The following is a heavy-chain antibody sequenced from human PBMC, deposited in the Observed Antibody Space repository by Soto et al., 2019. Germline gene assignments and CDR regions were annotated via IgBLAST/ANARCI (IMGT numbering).Heavy chain of an antibody. V-gene: IGHV4-34*01. J-gene: IGHJ4*02. CDR2: INHSGST. D-gene: IGHD4-17*01. CDR3: ARGVVSSGDYGVVTFDY. CDR1: GGSFSGYY. Sequence: SETLSLTCAVYGGSFSGYYWSWIRQPPGKGLEWIGEINHSGSTNYNPSLKSRVTISVDTSKNQFSLKLSSVTAADTAVYYCARGVVSSGDYGVVTFDYWGQGTLVTVSS.